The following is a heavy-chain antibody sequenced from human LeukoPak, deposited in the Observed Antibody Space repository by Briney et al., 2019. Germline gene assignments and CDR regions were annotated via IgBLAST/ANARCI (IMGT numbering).Heavy chain of an antibody. D-gene: IGHD5-24*01. J-gene: IGHJ4*02. CDR2: INPNSGGT. CDR3: ARKGLATSVPFDY. V-gene: IGHV1-2*06. CDR1: GYTFTGYY. Sequence: GASVKVSCKASGYTFTGYYMHWVRQAPGQGLERMGRINPNSGGTNYAQKFQGRVTMTRDTSISTAYMELSRLRSDDTAVYYCARKGLATSVPFDYWGQGTLVTVSS.